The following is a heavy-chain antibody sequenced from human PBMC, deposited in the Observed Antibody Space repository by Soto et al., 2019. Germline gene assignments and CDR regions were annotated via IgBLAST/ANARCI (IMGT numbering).Heavy chain of an antibody. CDR1: GFTFSSYG. Sequence: QVQLVESGGGVVQPGRSLRLSCAASGFTFSSYGMHWVRQAPGKGLEWVAVIWYDGSNKYYADSVKGRFTISRDNSKNTLELQMNSLRGEDTAVYYCAREGTYCSGGSCYPHFDYWGQGTLVTVSS. CDR3: AREGTYCSGGSCYPHFDY. J-gene: IGHJ4*02. D-gene: IGHD2-15*01. CDR2: IWYDGSNK. V-gene: IGHV3-33*01.